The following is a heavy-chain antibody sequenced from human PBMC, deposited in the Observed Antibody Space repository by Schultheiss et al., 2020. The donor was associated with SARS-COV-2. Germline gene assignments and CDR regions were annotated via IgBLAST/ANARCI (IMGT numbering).Heavy chain of an antibody. Sequence: SQTLSLTCAVYGGSISSYYWSWIRQPPGKGLEWIGSIYYSGSTYYNPSLKSRVTISVDTSRNQFSLKLSSVTAADTAVYYCPSPYYYDSSGYYTLGYWGQGTLVTVSS. D-gene: IGHD3-22*01. CDR2: IYYSGST. CDR1: GGSISSYY. V-gene: IGHV4-59*01. CDR3: PSPYYYDSSGYYTLGY. J-gene: IGHJ4*02.